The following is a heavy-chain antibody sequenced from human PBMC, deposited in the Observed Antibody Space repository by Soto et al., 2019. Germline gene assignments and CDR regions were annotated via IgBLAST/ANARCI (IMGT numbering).Heavy chain of an antibody. Sequence: QVQLVQSGAVVKKPGASVKVSCKASGYIFTAYSMHWVRQAPGQGLEWMGVVNPSGGSTNYAQKFQGRITMTRDTSTSTVYMDLSSLTSEDTAVYYCAREENCSDGICYSEYFQRWGQGTLVTVSS. CDR3: AREENCSDGICYSEYFQR. CDR1: GYIFTAYS. J-gene: IGHJ1*01. V-gene: IGHV1-46*01. D-gene: IGHD2-15*01. CDR2: VNPSGGST.